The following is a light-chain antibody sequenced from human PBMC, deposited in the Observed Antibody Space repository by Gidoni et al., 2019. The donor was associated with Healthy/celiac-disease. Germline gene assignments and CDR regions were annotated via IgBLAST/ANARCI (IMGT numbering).Light chain of an antibody. CDR3: SSYTSSSTPHVV. Sequence: GQSITISCTGTSSDVGGYNYVSWYQQHPGKAPKLMLYEVSNRPSGVSNRFSGSKSGNTASLTIPGLQAEDEADYYCSSYTSSSTPHVVFGGGTKLTVL. J-gene: IGLJ2*01. CDR1: SSDVGGYNY. CDR2: EVS. V-gene: IGLV2-14*01.